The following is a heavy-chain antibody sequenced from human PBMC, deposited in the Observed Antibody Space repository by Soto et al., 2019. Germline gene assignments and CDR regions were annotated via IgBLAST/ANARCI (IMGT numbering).Heavy chain of an antibody. CDR3: ARRGVRRYCSGGSCYSGGIAFDI. CDR1: GYSFTSYW. CDR2: IYPGDSDT. Sequence: GESLKISCKGSGYSFTSYWIGWVRQMPGKGLEWMGIIYPGDSDTGYSPSFQGQVTISAGKSNTTASLQWSSLKASDTAMYYCARRGVRRYCSGGSCYSGGIAFDIWGQGTMVTVSS. V-gene: IGHV5-51*01. D-gene: IGHD2-15*01. J-gene: IGHJ3*02.